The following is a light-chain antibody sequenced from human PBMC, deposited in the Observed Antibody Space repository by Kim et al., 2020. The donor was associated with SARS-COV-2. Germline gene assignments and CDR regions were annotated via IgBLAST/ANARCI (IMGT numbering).Light chain of an antibody. Sequence: EVMMTQSPATLSVSPGERATLSCRASQSVNSNLGWYQQKPGQAPRLLIYGASTRAPGVPARFSGSGSGTEFTLNISSLQSEDFAVYYCQQFNNWPLYSFGQGTKLEI. V-gene: IGKV3-15*01. CDR3: QQFNNWPLYS. CDR2: GAS. CDR1: QSVNSN. J-gene: IGKJ2*03.